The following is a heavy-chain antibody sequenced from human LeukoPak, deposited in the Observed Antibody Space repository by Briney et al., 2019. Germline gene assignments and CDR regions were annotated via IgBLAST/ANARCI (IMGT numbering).Heavy chain of an antibody. Sequence: GGSLRLSCATSGFTFRSYWMSWVRQAPGKGPEWVANIKEDGSERNYDDSVKGRFTISRDNSKNTLYLQMNSLRAEDTAVYYCARTMVRARDINWFDPWGQGTLVTVSS. D-gene: IGHD3-10*01. CDR3: ARTMVRARDINWFDP. V-gene: IGHV3-7*01. J-gene: IGHJ5*02. CDR1: GFTFRSYW. CDR2: IKEDGSER.